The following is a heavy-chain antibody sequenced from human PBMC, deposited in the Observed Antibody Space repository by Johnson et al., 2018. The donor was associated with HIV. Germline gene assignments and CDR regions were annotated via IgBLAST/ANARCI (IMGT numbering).Heavy chain of an antibody. CDR3: ARDLRNSGWSNGFDV. J-gene: IGHJ3*01. V-gene: IGHV3-33*01. D-gene: IGHD6-19*01. Sequence: QVQLVESGGGVVQPGRSLRLSCTASGFTFSSYGMHWVRQAPGKGLEWVAVIWSDGSNKYYADSVKGRFTISRDNAKNSLYLQMNSLRAEDTALYYCARDLRNSGWSNGFDVWGQGTMVTVSS. CDR2: IWSDGSNK. CDR1: GFTFSSYG.